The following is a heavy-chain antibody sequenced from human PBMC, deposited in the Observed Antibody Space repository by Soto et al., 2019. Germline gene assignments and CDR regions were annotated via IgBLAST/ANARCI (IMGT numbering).Heavy chain of an antibody. D-gene: IGHD2-15*01. CDR1: EFTFSSYA. V-gene: IGHV3-30*03. Sequence: QLVESGGRGVQPGRSLRLSCEASEFTFSSYAMDWVRQAPGRGLEWVALISFDGSKEYYADSVKGRFIISRDNSRSMVYLQMDSLRPDDTAIYYCARPIPRWSYHYGMDVWGQGTTVTVSS. J-gene: IGHJ6*02. CDR3: ARPIPRWSYHYGMDV. CDR2: ISFDGSKE.